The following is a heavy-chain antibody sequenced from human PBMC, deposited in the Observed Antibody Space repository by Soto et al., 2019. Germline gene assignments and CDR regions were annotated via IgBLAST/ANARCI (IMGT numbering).Heavy chain of an antibody. Sequence: QVQLQQWGAGLLKPSETLSLTCAVYGGSFSGYCWSWIRQPPGKGLEWIGEINHSGSTNYNPSLKSRVTISVDTSKNQFSLKLSSVTAADTAVYYCARGRSGGSCYSVFTSCGLTFDYWGQGTLVTVSS. D-gene: IGHD2-15*01. CDR2: INHSGST. J-gene: IGHJ4*02. V-gene: IGHV4-34*01. CDR3: ARGRSGGSCYSVFTSCGLTFDY. CDR1: GGSFSGYC.